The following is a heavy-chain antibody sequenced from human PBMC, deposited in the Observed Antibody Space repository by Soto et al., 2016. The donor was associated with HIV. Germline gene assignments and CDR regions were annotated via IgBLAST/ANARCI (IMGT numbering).Heavy chain of an antibody. J-gene: IGHJ3*02. CDR3: ARDKRGSSSNWRNAFDI. D-gene: IGHD6-13*01. Sequence: QVQLVQSGAEVEKPGSSVKVSCKASGDTFSNSAISWVRQAPGQGLEWMGGIIPFFDTTNYAQKFQGRVSITADESTSTVYMELTSLRYEDTAVYYCARDKRGSSSNWRNAFDIVGTKGQWSPSLQ. CDR1: GDTFSNSA. V-gene: IGHV1-69*13. CDR2: IIPFFDTT.